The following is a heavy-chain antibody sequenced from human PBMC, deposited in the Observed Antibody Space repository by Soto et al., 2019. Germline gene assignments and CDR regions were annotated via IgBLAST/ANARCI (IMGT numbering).Heavy chain of an antibody. CDR3: ARAPTPPIWSGDAFDI. D-gene: IGHD3-10*01. CDR1: GYTFTSYG. Sequence: QVQLVQSGAEVKKPGASVKVSCKASGYTFTSYGISWVRQAPGQGLEWMGWISAYNGNTNYAQRLQGRVTMTTDTSTSTAYMELRSLRSDDTAVYYCARAPTPPIWSGDAFDIWGQGTMVTVSS. V-gene: IGHV1-18*01. CDR2: ISAYNGNT. J-gene: IGHJ3*02.